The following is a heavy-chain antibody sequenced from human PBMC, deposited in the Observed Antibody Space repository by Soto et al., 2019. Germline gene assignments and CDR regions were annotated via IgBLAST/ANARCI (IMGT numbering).Heavy chain of an antibody. D-gene: IGHD6-13*01. Sequence: EVQLVESGGGLVKPGGYLRLACAASGFTFRSFTMNWVRQAPGKGLAWVSTISSNSAYIYYTDALRCRFTISRDNAKNSLHLQMNSLRAEDTAVYYCTRDASRDSSARGWFDPWGPGTLVTVSS. CDR1: GFTFRSFT. CDR2: ISSNSAYI. CDR3: TRDASRDSSARGWFDP. J-gene: IGHJ5*02. V-gene: IGHV3-21*02.